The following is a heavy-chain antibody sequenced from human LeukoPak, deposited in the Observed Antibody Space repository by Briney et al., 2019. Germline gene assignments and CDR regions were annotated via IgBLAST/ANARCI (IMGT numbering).Heavy chain of an antibody. Sequence: ASVKVSCKASGYTFTGYYMHWVRQAPGQGLEWMGWINPNSGGTNYAQKFQGRATMTRDTSISTAYMELSRLRSDDTAVYYCARDMLLWFGELYWFDPWGQGTLVTVSS. CDR1: GYTFTGYY. CDR3: ARDMLLWFGELYWFDP. CDR2: INPNSGGT. V-gene: IGHV1-2*02. J-gene: IGHJ5*02. D-gene: IGHD3-10*01.